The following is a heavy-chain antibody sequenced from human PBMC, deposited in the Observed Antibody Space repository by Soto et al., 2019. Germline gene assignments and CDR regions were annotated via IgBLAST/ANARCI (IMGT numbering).Heavy chain of an antibody. Sequence: KSSETLSLTCTVSGGSISSYYWSWIRQPPGKGLEWIGYIYYSGSTNYNPSLKSRVTISVDTSKNQFSLKLSSVTAADTAVYYCARDSSAEAGINWFDPWGQGTLVTVSS. J-gene: IGHJ5*02. CDR3: ARDSSAEAGINWFDP. CDR1: GGSISSYY. D-gene: IGHD6-13*01. V-gene: IGHV4-59*01. CDR2: IYYSGST.